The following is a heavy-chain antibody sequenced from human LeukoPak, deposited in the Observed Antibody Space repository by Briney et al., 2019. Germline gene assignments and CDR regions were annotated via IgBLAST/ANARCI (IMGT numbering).Heavy chain of an antibody. CDR2: MNPNSGNT. CDR1: GYTFTSYD. D-gene: IGHD2-2*01. Sequence: VASVKVSCKASGYTFTSYDINWVRQATGQGLEWMGWMNPNSGNTGYAQKFQGRVTMTRNTSISTAYMELSSLRSEDTAVYYCARVLGDCSSTSCSYYYYYMDVWGKGTTVTVSS. V-gene: IGHV1-8*01. CDR3: ARVLGDCSSTSCSYYYYYMDV. J-gene: IGHJ6*03.